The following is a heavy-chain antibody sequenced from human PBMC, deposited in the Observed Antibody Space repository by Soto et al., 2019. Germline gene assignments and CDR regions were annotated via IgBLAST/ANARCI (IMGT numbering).Heavy chain of an antibody. CDR1: GYTFIDYS. J-gene: IGHJ5*02. D-gene: IGHD2-2*01. Sequence: ASVKVSGKASGYTFIDYSITWVRQAPGQGLEWMGWISTYNGNTNYAQKVQGRVTMTTDTSTTTAYLGLRSLTSDDTAVYFCARLCSSTGSEDGLGFDPWGQGTLVTVSS. CDR2: ISTYNGNT. CDR3: ARLCSSTGSEDGLGFDP. V-gene: IGHV1-18*04.